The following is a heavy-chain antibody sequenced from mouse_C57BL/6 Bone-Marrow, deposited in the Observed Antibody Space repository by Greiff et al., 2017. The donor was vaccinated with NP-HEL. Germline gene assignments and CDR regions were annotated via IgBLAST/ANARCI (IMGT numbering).Heavy chain of an antibody. CDR3: ARWDYSNY. J-gene: IGHJ3*01. D-gene: IGHD2-5*01. V-gene: IGHV5-9*01. CDR2: ISGGGGNT. Sequence: EVKLVESGGGLVKPGGSLKLSCAASGFTFSSYTMSWVRQTPEKRLEWVATISGGGGNTYYPDSVKGRFPISRDNAKNTLYLQMSSLRSEDTALYYCARWDYSNYWGQGTLVTVSA. CDR1: GFTFSSYT.